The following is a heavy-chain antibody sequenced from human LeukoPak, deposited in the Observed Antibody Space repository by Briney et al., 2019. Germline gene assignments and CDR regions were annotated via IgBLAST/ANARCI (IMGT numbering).Heavy chain of an antibody. D-gene: IGHD1-1*01. V-gene: IGHV1-8*01. CDR1: AYSFTSSV. J-gene: IGHJ4*02. CDR3: TTGSSERLDN. CDR2: MNPNSGNT. Sequence: GASVKVSFKSAAYSFTSSVINWVRQATGQGLEWMGWMNPNSGNTGYGQSFQGRITMTRDISIGTAYMELSNLTSEDTAIYYCTTGSSERLDNWGKGTLVTVSA.